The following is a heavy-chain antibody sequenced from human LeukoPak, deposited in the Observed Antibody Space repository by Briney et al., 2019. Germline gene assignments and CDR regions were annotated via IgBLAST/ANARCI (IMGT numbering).Heavy chain of an antibody. CDR3: AREMNYDDYRTSDY. CDR2: IDSNSGGI. V-gene: IGHV1-2*02. D-gene: IGHD4-17*01. J-gene: IGHJ4*02. CDR1: GYTFTGYY. Sequence: ASLTVSCKASGYTFTGYYMHWVRQAPGQGFEWMGRIDSNSGGINYAQNFQGRVTMTRDTSISTVYMELISLTSDDTAVYYCAREMNYDDYRTSDYWGQGTLVTVSS.